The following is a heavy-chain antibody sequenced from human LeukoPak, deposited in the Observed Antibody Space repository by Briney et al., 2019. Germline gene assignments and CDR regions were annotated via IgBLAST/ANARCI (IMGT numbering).Heavy chain of an antibody. CDR1: GFTFSSYA. Sequence: GGSLRLSCAASGFTFSSYAMHWVRQAPGKGLEWVSGINWNGGSTGYADSVKGRFTISRDNAKNSLYLQMNSLRAEDTALYYCAKASGYSFGHFDYWGQGTLVTVSS. J-gene: IGHJ4*02. CDR2: INWNGGST. CDR3: AKASGYSFGHFDY. D-gene: IGHD5-18*01. V-gene: IGHV3-20*04.